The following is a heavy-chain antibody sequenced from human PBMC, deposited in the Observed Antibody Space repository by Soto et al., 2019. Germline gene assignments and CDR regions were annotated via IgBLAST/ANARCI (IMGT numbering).Heavy chain of an antibody. J-gene: IGHJ4*02. CDR3: ANWGGLNFPRAL. CDR1: GASIFSDDW. D-gene: IGHD3-16*01. CDR2: IHRSGTT. Sequence: QVQLQESGPGLVKPSGTLSLTCVVSGASIFSDDWWTWVRQSPGKGLEWLGEIHRSGTTNYKPSLNSRVTISLDISKTPFSLNLNSVTAADTAVYYFANWGGLNFPRALWGRGTLVTVS. V-gene: IGHV4-4*02.